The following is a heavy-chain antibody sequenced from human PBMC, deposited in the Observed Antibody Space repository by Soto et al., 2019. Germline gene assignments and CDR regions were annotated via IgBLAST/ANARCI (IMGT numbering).Heavy chain of an antibody. J-gene: IGHJ4*02. CDR2: IGGSGSNR. V-gene: IGHV3-23*01. CDR3: ARVASDYINSVDH. D-gene: IGHD4-4*01. Sequence: VQLLESGGGLVEPGGSLRLSCAASGFTFNDYAMNWVRQAPGKGLEWVSAIGGSGSNRYYAASVKGRFTISRDNSKDTVDLQMNSLRVEDTAVYFCARVASDYINSVDHWGQGTLVTVSS. CDR1: GFTFNDYA.